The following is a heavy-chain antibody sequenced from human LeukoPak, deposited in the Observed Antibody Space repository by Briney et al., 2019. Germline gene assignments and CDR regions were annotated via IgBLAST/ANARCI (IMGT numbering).Heavy chain of an antibody. J-gene: IGHJ5*02. CDR1: ASTFTAYY. Sequence: ASVKVSCKASASTFTAYYMHWVRQAPGQGLEWMGWINPNSGDTKYAQKFQGRVTMTRDTSISTAYMELNRLRSDDTAVYYCAREPIDHRNRMSDLWGQGTLVTVSS. V-gene: IGHV1-2*02. CDR3: AREPIDHRNRMSDL. CDR2: INPNSGDT. D-gene: IGHD1-14*01.